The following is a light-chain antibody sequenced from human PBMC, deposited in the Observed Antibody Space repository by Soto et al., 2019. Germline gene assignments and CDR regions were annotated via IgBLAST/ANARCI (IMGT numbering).Light chain of an antibody. J-gene: IGKJ2*01. CDR1: QSVSSSY. CDR3: QQYDSSHPYT. V-gene: IGKV3-20*01. CDR2: GAS. Sequence: EIVLTQSPRTLSLSPGERATLSCRASQSVSSSYLAWYQQKPGQAPRLLIYGASSRATGIPYRLSGSGSGTDFTLTISRLETEDFAVYYCQQYDSSHPYTFGQGTKLEIK.